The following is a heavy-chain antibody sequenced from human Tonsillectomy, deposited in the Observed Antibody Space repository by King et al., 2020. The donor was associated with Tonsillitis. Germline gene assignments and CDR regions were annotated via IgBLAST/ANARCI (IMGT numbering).Heavy chain of an antibody. V-gene: IGHV1-46*04. D-gene: IGHD3-10*01. Sequence: VQLVESGAEVKKPGASVKLSCTTSGYSFTEYYIHWLRQAPGQGLEWMGIINPSGDSISYAQHLQGRDTMTRDTSTSTVHMELSSLRSEDTAVYYCSRGGAGAGFGNLFMEYGLDVWGQGTTVTVSS. CDR1: GYSFTEYY. CDR2: INPSGDSI. J-gene: IGHJ6*02. CDR3: SRGGAGAGFGNLFMEYGLDV.